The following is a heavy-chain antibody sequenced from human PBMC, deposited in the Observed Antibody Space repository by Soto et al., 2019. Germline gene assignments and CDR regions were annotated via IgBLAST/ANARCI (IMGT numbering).Heavy chain of an antibody. CDR1: GLTRSGYA. D-gene: IGHD6-6*01. J-gene: IGHJ6*03. CDR2: ISSNGVGT. Sequence: GSLTLSCAASGLTRSGYAMDWVRQAPGKGLEYVSGISSNGVGTYYANSVQGRFTISRDNSKNTVYLQMGSLRPEDMAVYYCARRARPDFYYMDVWGKGTTVTVS. V-gene: IGHV3-64*01. CDR3: ARRARPDFYYMDV.